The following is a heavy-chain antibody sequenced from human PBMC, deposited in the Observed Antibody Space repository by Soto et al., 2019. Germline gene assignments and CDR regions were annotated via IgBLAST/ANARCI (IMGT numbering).Heavy chain of an antibody. CDR3: AKGNGFYGYYPADFDY. J-gene: IGHJ4*02. CDR2: ISYDGSNK. V-gene: IGHV3-30*18. D-gene: IGHD4-17*01. Sequence: QVQLVESGGGVVQPGRSLRLSCAASGFTFSSYGMHWVRQAPGKGLEWVAVISYDGSNKYYADSVKGRFTISRDNSKNTLYLQMNSLRAEDTAGYYCAKGNGFYGYYPADFDYWGQGTLVPVSS. CDR1: GFTFSSYG.